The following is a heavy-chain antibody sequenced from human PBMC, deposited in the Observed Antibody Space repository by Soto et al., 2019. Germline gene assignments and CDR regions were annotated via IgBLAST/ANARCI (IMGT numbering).Heavy chain of an antibody. D-gene: IGHD3-10*01. J-gene: IGHJ5*02. CDR2: INHSGST. CDR1: GGSFSGYY. CDR3: ARGRALLLWFGEYNWFDP. Sequence: QVQLQQWGAGLLKPSETLSLTCAVYGGSFSGYYWSWIRQPPGKGLEWIGEINHSGSTNYNPSLRSRAQLSVDTARNQFSLKLSSVTAADTAVYYCARGRALLLWFGEYNWFDPWGQGTLVTVSS. V-gene: IGHV4-34*01.